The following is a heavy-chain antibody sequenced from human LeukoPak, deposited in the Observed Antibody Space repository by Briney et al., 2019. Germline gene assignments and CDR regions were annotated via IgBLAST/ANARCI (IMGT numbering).Heavy chain of an antibody. Sequence: PGGSLRLSCAASGFTFDDYAMHWVRQAPGKGLEWVAFIRYDGSNKYYADSVKGRFTISRDNAKNSLYLQMNSLRAEDAAVYYCARGGLPYWGQGTLVTVSS. CDR3: ARGGLPY. CDR2: IRYDGSNK. V-gene: IGHV3-30*02. D-gene: IGHD1-26*01. CDR1: GFTFDDYA. J-gene: IGHJ4*02.